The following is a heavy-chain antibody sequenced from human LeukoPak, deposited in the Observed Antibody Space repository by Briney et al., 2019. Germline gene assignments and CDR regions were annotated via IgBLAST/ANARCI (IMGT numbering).Heavy chain of an antibody. J-gene: IGHJ4*02. Sequence: GGSLRLSCAASGFTFSSYGMHWVRQAPGKGLEWVAVISYDGSNKYYADSVKGRFTISRDNSKNTLYLQMNSLRAEDTAVYYCGRDDEKYGSGSYYNVFSYWGQGTLVTVSS. CDR3: GRDDEKYGSGSYYNVFSY. D-gene: IGHD3-10*01. CDR2: ISYDGSNK. CDR1: GFTFSSYG. V-gene: IGHV3-30*03.